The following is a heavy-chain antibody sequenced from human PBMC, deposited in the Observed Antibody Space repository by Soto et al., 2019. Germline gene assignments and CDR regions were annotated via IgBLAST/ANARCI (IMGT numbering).Heavy chain of an antibody. CDR1: GGIFSSNT. V-gene: IGHV1-69*06. CDR3: ASKAACGGDCYAFAS. Sequence: QVYLVQSGAEVKKPGSSVKISCKASGGIFSSNTINWVRQAAGQGLEGMGGIIPLFGTANYAEKFQGRVTITADKSTKTEYMELTSLRSEATAGYYCASKAACGGDCYAFASWGQGTLVSVSS. D-gene: IGHD2-21*02. CDR2: IIPLFGTA. J-gene: IGHJ4*02.